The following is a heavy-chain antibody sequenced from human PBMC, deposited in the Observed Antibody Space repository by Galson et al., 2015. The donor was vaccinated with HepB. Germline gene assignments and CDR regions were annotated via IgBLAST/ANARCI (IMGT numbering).Heavy chain of an antibody. CDR1: GFTFGNFA. V-gene: IGHV3-64D*06. D-gene: IGHD1-14*01. Sequence: SLRLSCAASGFTFGNFAMHWVRQAPGKRLECVPTISSDAVKTFYADSVKGRFTISRDNSKNTLYLQLSNLRAEDTATYYCVKEAGPYNNYDYWGQGTLVTVSS. CDR2: ISSDAVKT. CDR3: VKEAGPYNNYDY. J-gene: IGHJ4*02.